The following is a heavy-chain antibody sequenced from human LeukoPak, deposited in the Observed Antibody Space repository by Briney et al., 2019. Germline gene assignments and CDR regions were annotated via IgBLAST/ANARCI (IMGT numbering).Heavy chain of an antibody. V-gene: IGHV3-30*04. CDR2: ISYDGSNK. CDR3: ARGLTHSSGWVWFDP. J-gene: IGHJ5*02. Sequence: PGGSLRLSCAASGFTFSSYGMRWVRQAPGKGLEGVAVISYDGSNKYYADSVKGRFTISRDNSKNTLYLQMNRLRAEDTAVYYCARGLTHSSGWVWFDPWGQGTLVTVSS. CDR1: GFTFSSYG. D-gene: IGHD6-19*01.